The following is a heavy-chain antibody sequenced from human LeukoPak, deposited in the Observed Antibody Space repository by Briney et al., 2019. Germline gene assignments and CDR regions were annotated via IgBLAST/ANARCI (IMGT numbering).Heavy chain of an antibody. J-gene: IGHJ5*02. CDR2: MNPNSGNT. CDR1: GYTFTGYY. CDR3: ARGLSDYYGSGSYYLDWFDP. Sequence: ASVKVSCKASGYTFTGYYMHWVRQAPGQGLEWMGWMNPNSGNTGYAQKFQGRVTMTRNTSISTAYMELSSLRSEDTAVYYCARGLSDYYGSGSYYLDWFDPWGQGTLVTVSS. V-gene: IGHV1-8*02. D-gene: IGHD3-10*01.